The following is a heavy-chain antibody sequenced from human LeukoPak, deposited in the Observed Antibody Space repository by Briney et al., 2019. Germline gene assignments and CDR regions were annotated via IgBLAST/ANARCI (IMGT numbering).Heavy chain of an antibody. J-gene: IGHJ3*02. V-gene: IGHV3-48*03. CDR1: GFTFSSYE. D-gene: IGHD3-22*01. CDR3: ASVHSSGYYRDNDAFDI. CDR2: TSSSGSTI. Sequence: GGSLRLSCAASGFTFSSYEMNWVRQAPGKGLEWVSYTSSSGSTIYYADSVKGRFTISRDNAKNSLYLQMNSLRAEDTAVYYCASVHSSGYYRDNDAFDIWGQGTMVTVSS.